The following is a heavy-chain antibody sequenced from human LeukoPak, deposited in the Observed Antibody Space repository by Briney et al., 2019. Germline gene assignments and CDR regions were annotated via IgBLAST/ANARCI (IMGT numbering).Heavy chain of an antibody. J-gene: IGHJ5*02. Sequence: GGSLRLSCAASGFTFSSYSMNWVRQAPGKGLEWVSYISSSSSTIYYADSVKGRFTISRDNAKNSLYLQMNSLRAEDTAVYYCARENSSWMLDWFDPWGQGTLVTVSS. V-gene: IGHV3-48*01. CDR2: ISSSSSTI. CDR3: ARENSSWMLDWFDP. CDR1: GFTFSSYS. D-gene: IGHD6-13*01.